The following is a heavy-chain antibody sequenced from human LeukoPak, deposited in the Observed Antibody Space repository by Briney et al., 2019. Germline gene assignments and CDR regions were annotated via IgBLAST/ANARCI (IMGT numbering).Heavy chain of an antibody. Sequence: PGGSLRLSCAASGFTFSTYAMTWVRQAAEKGLEWVSIINAGGGETYYADSVKGRFTISRDNSENTLYLQMNSLRVEDTAVYYCGRDPNGDYFGAFEFWGQETLVTVSA. CDR2: INAGGGET. J-gene: IGHJ3*01. CDR1: GFTFSTYA. CDR3: GRDPNGDYFGAFEF. D-gene: IGHD4-17*01. V-gene: IGHV3-23*01.